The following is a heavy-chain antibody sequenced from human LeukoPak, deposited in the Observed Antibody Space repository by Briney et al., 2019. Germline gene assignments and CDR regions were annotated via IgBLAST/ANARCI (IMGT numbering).Heavy chain of an antibody. CDR1: GYTFTGYY. CDR3: ARAGRDYYGSGSDNWFDP. Sequence: ASVKVSCKASGYTFTGYYMHWVRQAPGQGLEWMGWINPNSGGTNYAQKFQGRVTMTRDTSISTAYMELSRLRSDDTAVYYCARAGRDYYGSGSDNWFDPWGQGTLVTVSS. CDR2: INPNSGGT. D-gene: IGHD3-10*01. V-gene: IGHV1-2*02. J-gene: IGHJ5*02.